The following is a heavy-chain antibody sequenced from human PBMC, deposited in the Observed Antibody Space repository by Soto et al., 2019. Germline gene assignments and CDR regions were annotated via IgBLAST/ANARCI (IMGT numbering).Heavy chain of an antibody. D-gene: IGHD3-10*01. CDR3: ARFTSGNAYFDR. V-gene: IGHV5-10-1*01. J-gene: IGHJ1*01. Sequence: SPSFQGHVTISADKSITTAYLQWSSLKASDTAMYYCARFTSGNAYFDRWGQGTLVTVSS.